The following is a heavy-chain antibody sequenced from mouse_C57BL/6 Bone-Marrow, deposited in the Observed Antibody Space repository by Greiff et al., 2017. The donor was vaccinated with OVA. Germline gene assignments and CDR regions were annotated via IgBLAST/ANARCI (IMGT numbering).Heavy chain of an antibody. J-gene: IGHJ1*03. V-gene: IGHV1-55*01. CDR3: ARRYYGSSWYFDG. Sequence: QVQLQQPGAELVKPGASVKMSCKASGYTFTSYWITWVKQRPGQGLEWIGDLYPGSGSPNYNEKFQSKATLTVDTSSSTAYMQLSSLTSEDSAVYDCARRYYGSSWYFDGWGTGTTVTVSS. D-gene: IGHD1-1*01. CDR1: GYTFTSYW. CDR2: LYPGSGSP.